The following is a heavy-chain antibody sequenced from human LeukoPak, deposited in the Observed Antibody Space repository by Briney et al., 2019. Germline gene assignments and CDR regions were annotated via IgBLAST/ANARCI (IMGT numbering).Heavy chain of an antibody. CDR1: GFTFSSYG. D-gene: IGHD2-2*01. CDR3: ARGQVVGDY. V-gene: IGHV3-7*04. J-gene: IGHJ4*02. CDR2: IKQDGSEK. Sequence: GGSLRLSCAASGFTFSSYGMHWVRQAPGKGLEWVANIKQDGSEKYYVDSVKGRFTISRDNAKNSLYLQMNSLRAEDTAVYYCARGQVVGDYWGQGTLVTVSS.